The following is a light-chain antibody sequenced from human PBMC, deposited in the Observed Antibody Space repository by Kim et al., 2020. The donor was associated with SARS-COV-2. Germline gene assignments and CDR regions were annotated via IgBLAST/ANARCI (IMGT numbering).Light chain of an antibody. CDR1: SLRSYY. CDR3: QSRDSGGKVV. V-gene: IGLV3-19*01. Sequence: SSELTQDPVVSVALGQTVRITCQGDSLRSYYATWYQQKPRQAPVLVIYGRNNRPSRIPDRFSGSASGNTASLTISGTQAEDEADFYCQSRDSGGKVVFGGGTQLTVL. J-gene: IGLJ2*01. CDR2: GRN.